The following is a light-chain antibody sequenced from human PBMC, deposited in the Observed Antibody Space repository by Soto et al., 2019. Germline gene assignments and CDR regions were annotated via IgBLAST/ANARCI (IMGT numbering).Light chain of an antibody. J-gene: IGKJ1*01. Sequence: DIQMTQSPSSLSASVGDRVTITCRASQSIGSWLAWYQQKPGKAPKLLISAAASLQSGVPSRFSGSGSGTEFTLTISSLQPDDFATYYCQQYNSYWTFGQGTKVDIK. CDR3: QQYNSYWT. CDR2: AAA. V-gene: IGKV1-5*01. CDR1: QSIGSW.